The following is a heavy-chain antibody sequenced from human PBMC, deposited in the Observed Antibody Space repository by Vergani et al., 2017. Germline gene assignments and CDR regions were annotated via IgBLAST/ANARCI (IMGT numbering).Heavy chain of an antibody. J-gene: IGHJ5*02. CDR3: ATVFCSTTTCYPSSPQNWFDP. V-gene: IGHV3-23*01. CDR2: ITGGGGST. D-gene: IGHD2-2*01. CDR1: GFTFISYA. Sequence: EVQLLESGGGLVQPGGSLRLSCAASGFTFISYAMSWVRQAPGKGLEWVSAITGGGGSTFYADSVKGRFTIARDNSKDTLYLQMNSLRAEDTALYYCATVFCSTTTCYPSSPQNWFDPWGQGTLVTVSS.